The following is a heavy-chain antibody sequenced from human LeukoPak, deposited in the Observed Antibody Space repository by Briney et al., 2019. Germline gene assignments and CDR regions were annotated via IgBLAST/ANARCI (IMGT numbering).Heavy chain of an antibody. V-gene: IGHV4-34*01. CDR1: GESFNGYY. Sequence: SETLSLTCAVYGESFNGYYWSWMPHPPGKGLEWIGEINHSGSTNYNPTLKSRFNISVDTSKNQFSLKLSAVTAADTAVYCCARGFGELLFLYWGQGTRVTVSS. CDR2: INHSGST. J-gene: IGHJ4*02. CDR3: ARGFGELLFLY. D-gene: IGHD3-10*01.